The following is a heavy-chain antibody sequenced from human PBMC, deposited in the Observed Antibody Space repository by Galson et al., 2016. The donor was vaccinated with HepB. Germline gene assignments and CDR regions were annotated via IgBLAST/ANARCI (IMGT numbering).Heavy chain of an antibody. CDR1: GGSIRSGGYY. Sequence: TLSLTCTVSGGSIRSGGYYWSWIRQHPGKGLEWIEYIYYSGSTYYNPSLKSRVTISVDTSEHQFSLKLSSVTAADTAVYYCARGIFSDFWSGSDCFDYWGQGTLVTVSS. CDR3: ARGIFSDFWSGSDCFDY. D-gene: IGHD3-3*01. V-gene: IGHV4-31*03. CDR2: IYYSGST. J-gene: IGHJ4*02.